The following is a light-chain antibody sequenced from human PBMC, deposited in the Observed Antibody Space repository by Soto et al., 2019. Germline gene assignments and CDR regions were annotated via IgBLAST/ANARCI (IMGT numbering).Light chain of an antibody. V-gene: IGKV3-20*01. J-gene: IGKJ1*01. CDR2: GAS. Sequence: EIVLTQAPGTMYLSPGERATLYCRFSHSVSSNYLAWYQQKPGQAPRLLIYGASSRATGIPDRFSGSGSGTDFTLTISRLEPEDFVVYYCQQYGSSRWTFGQGTKVDIK. CDR3: QQYGSSRWT. CDR1: HSVSSNY.